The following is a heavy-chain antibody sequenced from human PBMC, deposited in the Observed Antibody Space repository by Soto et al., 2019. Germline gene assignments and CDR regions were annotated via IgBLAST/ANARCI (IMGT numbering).Heavy chain of an antibody. V-gene: IGHV4-39*02. CDR3: ARLHCDSPNCVPLDP. CDR1: GGSIRDDTYY. CDR2: IYYSGTS. D-gene: IGHD2-2*01. J-gene: IGHJ5*02. Sequence: QLQLQESGPGLVKPSETLSLTCTVSGGSIRDDTYYWGWIRQPPGKGLEWIGSIYYSGTSSYNPSLKSRVTMSVDTSKKHLSLRLSSVTAADTAVYYCARLHCDSPNCVPLDPWGQGTLVIVSS.